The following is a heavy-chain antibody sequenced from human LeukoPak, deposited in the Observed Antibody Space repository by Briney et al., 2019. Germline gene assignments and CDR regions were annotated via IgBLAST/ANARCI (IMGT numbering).Heavy chain of an antibody. CDR2: ISGSGGST. CDR3: ARGSYGSGSYHTQLGFDP. CDR1: GFTFSSYA. Sequence: GGSLRLSCAASGFTFSSYAMSWVRQAPGKGLEWVSAISGSGGSTYYADSVKGRFTTSRDNSKNTLYLQMNSLRAEDTAVYYCARGSYGSGSYHTQLGFDPWGQGTLVTVSS. D-gene: IGHD3-10*01. V-gene: IGHV3-23*01. J-gene: IGHJ5*02.